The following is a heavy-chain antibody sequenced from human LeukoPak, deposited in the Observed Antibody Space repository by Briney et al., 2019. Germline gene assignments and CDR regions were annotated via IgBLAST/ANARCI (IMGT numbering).Heavy chain of an antibody. D-gene: IGHD3-10*01. CDR2: MNPNSGNT. V-gene: IGHV1-8*01. CDR1: GYTFTSYD. J-gene: IGHJ6*03. Sequence: ASVKVSCKASGYTFTSYDINWVRQATGQGLEWMGWMNPNSGNTGYAQKFQGRVTMTRNTSISTAYMELSSLRSEDTAVYYCARGPYYYGSGSFYYYYYYMDVWGKGITVTVSS. CDR3: ARGPYYYGSGSFYYYYYYMDV.